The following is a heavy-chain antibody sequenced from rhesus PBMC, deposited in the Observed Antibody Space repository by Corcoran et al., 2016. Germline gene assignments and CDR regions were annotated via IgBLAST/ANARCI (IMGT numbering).Heavy chain of an antibody. CDR2: IYGSSTST. V-gene: IGHV4S10*01. D-gene: IGHD1-26*01. CDR3: VRVSGTTDY. J-gene: IGHJ4*01. Sequence: QVQLQESGPGVVKPSETLSLTCAVSGGSISDSYRWSWFRQPPGKGLGWIGYIYGSSTSTNYNPSLKRRVTISKDTSKNQFSLKLSSVPAADTAVYYCVRVSGTTDYWGQGVLVTVSS. CDR1: GGSISDSYR.